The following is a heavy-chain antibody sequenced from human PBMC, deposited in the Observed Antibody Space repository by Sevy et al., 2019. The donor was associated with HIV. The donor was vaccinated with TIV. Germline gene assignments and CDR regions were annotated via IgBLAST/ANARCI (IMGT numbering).Heavy chain of an antibody. CDR3: ATGDTTRIRDLDY. CDR1: GFTFSNYA. CDR2: INNRGNT. V-gene: IGHV3-23*01. D-gene: IGHD5-18*01. Sequence: GGSLRLSCGASGFTFSNYAMSWVRQAPGKGPEWVSGINNRGNTYYADSMKGRFTDSRDNSKKMALLQMNILRAEETAVYYCATGDTTRIRDLDYWGQGALVTVSS. J-gene: IGHJ4*02.